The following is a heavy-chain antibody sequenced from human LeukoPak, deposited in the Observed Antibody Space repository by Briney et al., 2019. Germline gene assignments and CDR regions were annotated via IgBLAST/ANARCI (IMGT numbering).Heavy chain of an antibody. CDR1: GFTFSTNA. CDR2: ISGRTGST. Sequence: GGSLRLSCAASGFTFSTNAMSWVRQAPGKGLEWVSAISGRTGSTYYADSVKGRFTISRDNAKNSLYLQMNSLRAEDTAVYYCARDRTVPTLWFDPWGQGTLVTVSS. J-gene: IGHJ5*02. V-gene: IGHV3-23*01. D-gene: IGHD4-17*01. CDR3: ARDRTVPTLWFDP.